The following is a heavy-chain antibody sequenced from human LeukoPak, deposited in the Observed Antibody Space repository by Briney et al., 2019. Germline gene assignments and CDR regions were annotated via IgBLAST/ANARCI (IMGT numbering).Heavy chain of an antibody. D-gene: IGHD1-26*01. CDR1: GFTFSGSW. CDR3: ARALGSSSGY. V-gene: IGHV3-74*01. CDR2: IDDDGSIT. J-gene: IGHJ4*02. Sequence: PGGSLRLSCAASGFTFSGSWMHWVRQAPGKGLVWVSRIDDDGSITTYADSVKGRFTISRDNAKNTLYLQMNSLRAEDTAVYYCARALGSSSGYWGQGTLVTVSS.